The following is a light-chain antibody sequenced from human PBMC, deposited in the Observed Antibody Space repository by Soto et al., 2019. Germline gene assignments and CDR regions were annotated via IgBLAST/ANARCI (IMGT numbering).Light chain of an antibody. CDR1: SSNVGDYNL. V-gene: IGLV2-23*01. CDR3: CEYAGIDTFVL. CDR2: EGN. Sequence: QSALTQPASVSGSPGPSITISCTGTSSNVGDYNLVFWYQQQPGKAPKLIIYEGNSRPSGVSSRFSGSKSGNTACLTISGLQAEDEGDYYCCEYAGIDTFVLFGGGTQLTVL. J-gene: IGLJ3*02.